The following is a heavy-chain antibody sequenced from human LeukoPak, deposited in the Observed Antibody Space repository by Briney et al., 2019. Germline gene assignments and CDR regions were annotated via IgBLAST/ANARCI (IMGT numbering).Heavy chain of an antibody. V-gene: IGHV4-34*01. J-gene: IGHJ5*02. D-gene: IGHD3-10*01. Sequence: SETLSLTCAVYGGSFSGYYWSWIRQPPGKGLEWIGEINHSGSTNYNPSLKSRVTISVDTSKNQFSLKLSSVTAADTAVYYCARLCTAYFRGVRRGWFDPWGQGTLVTVSS. CDR2: INHSGST. CDR3: ARLCTAYFRGVRRGWFDP. CDR1: GGSFSGYY.